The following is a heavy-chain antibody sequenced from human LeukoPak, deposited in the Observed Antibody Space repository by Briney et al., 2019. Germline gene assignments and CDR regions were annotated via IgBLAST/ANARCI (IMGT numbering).Heavy chain of an antibody. V-gene: IGHV4-4*02. CDR3: GKTDIYFNPIDY. Sequence: SQTLSLTCAVSGVSISSSEWWIWVRQPPGQGLEWIGEIHRAGRTRYNPSLKSRVTISMDYSKNQFSLKLTSVTAADTAIYYCGKTDIYFNPIDYWGPGSLVTVSS. D-gene: IGHD3-9*01. CDR2: IHRAGRT. J-gene: IGHJ4*02. CDR1: GVSISSSEW.